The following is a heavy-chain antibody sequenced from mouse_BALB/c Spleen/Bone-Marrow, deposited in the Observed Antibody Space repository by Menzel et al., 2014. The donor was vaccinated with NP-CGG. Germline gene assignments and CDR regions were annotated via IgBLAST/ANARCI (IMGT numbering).Heavy chain of an antibody. Sequence: VQLVESGAEPVRPGSSVKISCKASGYAFSRSWMNWVKQRPGQGLEWIGQIYPGDDDTNYSGKFKGRATLTADRSSGTAFMQHSSLTSEDSAVYFCAGSTPLAYWGQGTLVTVSA. D-gene: IGHD1-1*01. CDR1: GYAFSRSW. CDR3: AGSTPLAY. CDR2: IYPGDDDT. V-gene: IGHV1-80*01. J-gene: IGHJ3*01.